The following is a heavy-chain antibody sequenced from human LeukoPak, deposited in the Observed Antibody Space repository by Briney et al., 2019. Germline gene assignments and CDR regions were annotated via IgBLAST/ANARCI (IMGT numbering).Heavy chain of an antibody. CDR1: GFSLSSNY. V-gene: IGHV3-66*01. D-gene: IGHD3-22*01. Sequence: GGYLRLSCEASGFSLSSNYMNWVRQAPGLGLEWVSVLYSGGSTYYADPVKERFIISRDNTKNTLYLQMNSLRAEDTAVYYCARGAHDSSGIFDCWGQGTLVTVSS. J-gene: IGHJ4*02. CDR3: ARGAHDSSGIFDC. CDR2: LYSGGST.